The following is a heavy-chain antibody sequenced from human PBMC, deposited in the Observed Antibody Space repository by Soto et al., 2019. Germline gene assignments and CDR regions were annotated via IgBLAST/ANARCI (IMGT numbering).Heavy chain of an antibody. V-gene: IGHV4-34*01. CDR3: ARDSEVGASGGLDV. D-gene: IGHD1-26*01. Sequence: PSETLSLTCAVYGGSFSGYYWSWIRQPPGKGLEWIGEINHSGSTNYNPSLKSRVTISVDTSKNQFSLKLSSVTAADTAVYYCARDSEVGASGGLDVWGQGTTVTVS. J-gene: IGHJ6*02. CDR2: INHSGST. CDR1: GGSFSGYY.